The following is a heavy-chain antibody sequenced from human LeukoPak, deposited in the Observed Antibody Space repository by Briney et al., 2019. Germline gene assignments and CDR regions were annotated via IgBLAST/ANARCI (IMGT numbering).Heavy chain of an antibody. V-gene: IGHV4-4*02. CDR2: IYHSGST. CDR3: ARGLVGAKVGDWFDP. D-gene: IGHD1-26*01. CDR1: GGSISCSNW. J-gene: IGHJ5*02. Sequence: PSETLSLTCAVSGGSISCSNWWSWVRQPPGKGLEWIGEIYHSGSTNYNPSLKSRVTISVDKFKNQFSLKLSSVTAADTAVYYCARGLVGAKVGDWFDPWGQGTLVAVSS.